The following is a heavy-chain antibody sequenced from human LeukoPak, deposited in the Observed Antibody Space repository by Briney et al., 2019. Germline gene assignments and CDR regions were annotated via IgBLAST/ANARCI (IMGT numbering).Heavy chain of an antibody. Sequence: QPGGSLRLSCAASGFTFSSYAMSWVRQAPGKGLEWVSAISGSGGRTYYAESVNGRFTISRDNSKNTLYLQMNSLRAEDTAVYYCATDCIAVAPYYFDYWGQGTLVTVSS. D-gene: IGHD6-19*01. CDR2: ISGSGGRT. V-gene: IGHV3-23*01. J-gene: IGHJ4*02. CDR3: ATDCIAVAPYYFDY. CDR1: GFTFSSYA.